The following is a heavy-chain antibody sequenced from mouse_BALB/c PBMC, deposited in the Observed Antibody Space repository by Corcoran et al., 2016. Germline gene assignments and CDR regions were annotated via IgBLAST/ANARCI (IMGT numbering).Heavy chain of an antibody. CDR1: GYTFTSYV. CDR3: ASFYYGYDFDY. V-gene: IGHV1S136*01. CDR2: INPYNDGT. D-gene: IGHD2-2*01. Sequence: EVQLQQSGPELVKPGASVKMSCKASGYTFTSYVMHWVKQKPGQGLEWIGYINPYNDGTKYNEKFKGKATLTSDKSPSTAYMELSSLTSEDSAVYYCASFYYGYDFDYWGQGTTLTVSS. J-gene: IGHJ2*01.